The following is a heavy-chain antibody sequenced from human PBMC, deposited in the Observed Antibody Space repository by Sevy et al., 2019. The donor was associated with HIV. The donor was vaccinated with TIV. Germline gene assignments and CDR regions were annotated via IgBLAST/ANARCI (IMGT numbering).Heavy chain of an antibody. V-gene: IGHV3-7*01. CDR2: MKEDGSDK. D-gene: IGHD5-18*01. J-gene: IGHJ4*02. CDR3: VREGVGGYSYSLDC. CDR1: GFTLSRYD. Sequence: GGSLRLSCAASGFTLSRYDMHWVRQAPGKGLEWVATMKEDGSDKDYVDSVKGRFTISRDNAKNSLYLQMNSLRAEDTAVYYCVREGVGGYSYSLDCWGQGTLVTVSS.